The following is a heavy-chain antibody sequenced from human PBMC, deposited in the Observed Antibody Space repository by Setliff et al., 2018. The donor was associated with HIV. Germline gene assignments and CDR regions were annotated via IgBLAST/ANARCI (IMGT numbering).Heavy chain of an antibody. CDR2: IDWDDDK. CDR1: GFSLTTSGMC. V-gene: IGHV2-70*11. CDR3: AQLLLPLGAYNYET. D-gene: IGHD1-1*01. Sequence: LVNPTQTPTLTCPFSGFSLTTSGMCATWIRQPPGRALEWLARIDWDDDKYYSTSLKTRLTISRDTSKNQVVLTMTNVDPVDTATYYCAQLLLPLGAYNYETWGQGMLVTV. J-gene: IGHJ5*02.